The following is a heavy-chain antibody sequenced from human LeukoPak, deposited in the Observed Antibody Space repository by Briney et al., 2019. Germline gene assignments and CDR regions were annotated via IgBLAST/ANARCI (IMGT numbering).Heavy chain of an antibody. J-gene: IGHJ4*01. D-gene: IGHD2-15*01. Sequence: PSETLSLTCTVSGGSISSGGYYWSWIRQHPGKGLEWIGYIYYSGSTYYNPSLKSRVTISVDTSKNQFSLKLSSVTAADTAVYSCARDPAPLCSWLYFYYWGHATLVTVSS. CDR2: IYYSGST. CDR3: ARDPAPLCSWLYFYY. V-gene: IGHV4-31*03. CDR1: GGSISSGGYY.